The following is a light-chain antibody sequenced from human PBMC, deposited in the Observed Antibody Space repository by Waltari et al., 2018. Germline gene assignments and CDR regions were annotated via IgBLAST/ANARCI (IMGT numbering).Light chain of an antibody. CDR3: AVWDDSLSGVV. Sequence: QSVLTQAPSASGTPGQGVTISCSGSSSNIGRNFVYWYQQLPGMAPKLLIYRNNQRPSGVPDRFSGSKSDTSASLAISGLRSEDEADYYCAVWDDSLSGVVFGGGTKLTVL. J-gene: IGLJ2*01. CDR1: SSNIGRNF. V-gene: IGLV1-47*01. CDR2: RNN.